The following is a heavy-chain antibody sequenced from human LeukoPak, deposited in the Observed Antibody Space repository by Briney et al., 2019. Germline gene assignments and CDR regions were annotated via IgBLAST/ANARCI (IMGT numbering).Heavy chain of an antibody. V-gene: IGHV3-7*01. D-gene: IGHD4-17*01. J-gene: IGHJ6*03. CDR2: IKQDGSDI. CDR1: GFTFNGFW. CDR3: TRDALYGDPSYYYMDV. Sequence: GGSLRLSCAASGFTFNGFWMSWVRQAPGKGLEWVANIKQDGSDIYYLGSVRGRFTISRDNAMNSLYLQMNSLRAEETAVYYCTRDALYGDPSYYYMDVWGKGTTVTVSS.